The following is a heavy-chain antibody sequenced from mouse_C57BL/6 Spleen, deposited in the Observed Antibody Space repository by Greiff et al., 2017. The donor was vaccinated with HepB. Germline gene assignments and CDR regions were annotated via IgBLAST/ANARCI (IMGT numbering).Heavy chain of an antibody. CDR3: TRGEVYDYDDYFDY. CDR1: GFTFSSYA. D-gene: IGHD2-4*01. CDR2: ISSGGDYI. V-gene: IGHV5-9-1*02. Sequence: EVKLMESGEGLVKPGGSLKLSCAASGFTFSSYAMSWVRQTPEKRLEWVAYISSGGDYIYYADTVKGRFTISRDNARNTLYLQMSSLKSEDTAMYYCTRGEVYDYDDYFDYWGQGTTLTVSS. J-gene: IGHJ2*01.